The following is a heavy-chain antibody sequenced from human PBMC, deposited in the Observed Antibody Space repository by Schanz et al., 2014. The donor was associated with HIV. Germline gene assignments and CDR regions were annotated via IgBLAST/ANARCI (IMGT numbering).Heavy chain of an antibody. Sequence: VQLVESGGGVVRPGRSLRLSCAASGFTFDSFGMHWVRQAPGKGLEWVSSISGSGVSTFYAGSVKGRFAISRDKSKNTLYLQMNSLRVEDTAVYYCVLPSAKIVGGLGEHYFDHWGQGTLVTVSS. CDR3: VLPSAKIVGGLGEHYFDH. D-gene: IGHD1-26*01. J-gene: IGHJ4*02. CDR1: GFTFDSFG. V-gene: IGHV3-23*04. CDR2: ISGSGVST.